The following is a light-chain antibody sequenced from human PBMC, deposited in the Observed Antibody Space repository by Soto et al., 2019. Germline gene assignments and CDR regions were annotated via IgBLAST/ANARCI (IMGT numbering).Light chain of an antibody. CDR2: DAA. Sequence: EVVLTQSPDTLSLPPGERATLSCRASQSISSYLAWYQQKPGQAPRLLIYDAASRATGIPARFSGSGSGTDFTLTISRLEPEDFAVYYCQQYGGTPPITFGQGTRLEIK. CDR1: QSISSY. V-gene: IGKV3-20*01. CDR3: QQYGGTPPIT. J-gene: IGKJ5*01.